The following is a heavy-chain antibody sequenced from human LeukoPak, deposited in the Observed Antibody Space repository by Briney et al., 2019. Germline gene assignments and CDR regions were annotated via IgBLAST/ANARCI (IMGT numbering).Heavy chain of an antibody. J-gene: IGHJ5*02. CDR2: IYYTGTT. CDR1: GDSISGSGYY. D-gene: IGHD3-9*01. CDR3: ARFRYFDWSEFDP. Sequence: SKTLTYTCTVSGDSISGSGYYWGGIRQHPGKGLGWIGCIYYTGTTYYNTSLQSRVTISVDTSKNQISLKLSSVTAADTAVYYCARFRYFDWSEFDPWGQGTLVTVSS. V-gene: IGHV4-31*03.